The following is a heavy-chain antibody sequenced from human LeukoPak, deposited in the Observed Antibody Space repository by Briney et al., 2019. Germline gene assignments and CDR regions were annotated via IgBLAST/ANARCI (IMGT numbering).Heavy chain of an antibody. CDR2: ISAYNGNT. Sequence: RASVKVSCKASGYTFTSYGISWVRQAPGQGLEWMGWISAYNGNTNYAQKLQGRVTMTTDTSTSTAYMELRSLRSDDTAVYYCARDVTYYYDSSGYYYGEVGTFDFDYWGQGTLVTVSS. CDR1: GYTFTSYG. D-gene: IGHD3-22*01. V-gene: IGHV1-18*01. J-gene: IGHJ4*02. CDR3: ARDVTYYYDSSGYYYGEVGTFDFDY.